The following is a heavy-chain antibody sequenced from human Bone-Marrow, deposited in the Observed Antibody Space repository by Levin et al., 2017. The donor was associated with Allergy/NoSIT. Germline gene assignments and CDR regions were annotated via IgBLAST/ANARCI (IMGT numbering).Heavy chain of an antibody. V-gene: IGHV3-30-3*01. CDR2: ISYDGSNK. J-gene: IGHJ3*02. CDR3: ASTSYCGGDCYLDAFDI. D-gene: IGHD2-21*02. CDR1: GFTFSSYA. Sequence: GESLKISCAASGFTFSSYAMHWVRQAPGKGLEWVAVISYDGSNKYYADSVKGRFTISRDNSKNTLYLQMNSLRAEDTAVYYCASTSYCGGDCYLDAFDIWGQGTMVTVSS.